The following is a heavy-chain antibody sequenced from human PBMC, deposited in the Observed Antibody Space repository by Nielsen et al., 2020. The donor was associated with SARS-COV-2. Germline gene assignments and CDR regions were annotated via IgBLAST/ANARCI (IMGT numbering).Heavy chain of an antibody. CDR1: GGSISSSNW. D-gene: IGHD2-2*02. CDR3: ARGDLVVVPSPLLGLGPIFYYFCLDV. Sequence: GSLRLSCAVSGGSISSSNWWSWVRQPPGKGLEWIGEIYHSGSTNYNPSLKSRVTLSMDKSKNQFSLRLTSVSAADTAVYFCARGDLVVVPSPLLGLGPIFYYFCLDVWGKGTTVTVSS. V-gene: IGHV4-4*01. CDR2: IYHSGST. J-gene: IGHJ6*03.